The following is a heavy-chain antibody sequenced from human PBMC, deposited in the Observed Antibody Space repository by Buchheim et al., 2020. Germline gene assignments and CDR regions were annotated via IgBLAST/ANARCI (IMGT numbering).Heavy chain of an antibody. Sequence: QVQLVESGGGVVQPWTSLRLSCVASGFTFWDSAMHRVRQAPGKGLELVAVISYDGSKKDYTDSVKGRFSIPRDNSKNTLDLQMNSLRAEDTAVYYCAKSVRGYSNGYNRPVDYWGQGTL. CDR3: AKSVRGYSNGYNRPVDY. CDR2: ISYDGSKK. J-gene: IGHJ4*02. V-gene: IGHV3-30*18. D-gene: IGHD5-18*01. CDR1: GFTFWDSA.